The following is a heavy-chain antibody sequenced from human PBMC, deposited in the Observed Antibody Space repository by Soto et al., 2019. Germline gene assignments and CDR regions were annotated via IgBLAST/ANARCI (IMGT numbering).Heavy chain of an antibody. CDR2: ISYSGST. Sequence: ASETLSLTCTVSGGSVSSGSYYWSWIRQPPGKGLEWIGYISYSGSTNYNPSLKSRVTISVDTSKNQFSLKLSSVTAADTAVYYCAREGGYCRGGSCYSAAFDFWGQGTLVTVSS. D-gene: IGHD2-15*01. CDR3: AREGGYCRGGSCYSAAFDF. V-gene: IGHV4-61*01. CDR1: GGSVSSGSYY. J-gene: IGHJ4*02.